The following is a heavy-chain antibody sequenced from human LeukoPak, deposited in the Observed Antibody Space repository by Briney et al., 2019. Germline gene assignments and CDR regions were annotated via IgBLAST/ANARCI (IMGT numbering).Heavy chain of an antibody. J-gene: IGHJ4*02. CDR2: IYSGGST. D-gene: IGHD3-22*01. CDR1: GFTVSSNY. V-gene: IGHV3-53*01. Sequence: GGSLRLSCAASGFTVSSNYMSWVRQAPGKGLEWVSVIYSGGSTYYADSVKGRFTISRDNSKNTLYLQMNSLRAEDTAVYYCARVVQEYYYDSSGYYGYWGQGTLVTVSS. CDR3: ARVVQEYYYDSSGYYGY.